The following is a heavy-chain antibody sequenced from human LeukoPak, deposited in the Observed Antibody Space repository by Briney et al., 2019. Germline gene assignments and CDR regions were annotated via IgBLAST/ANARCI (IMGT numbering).Heavy chain of an antibody. CDR3: AKRLDGSGNTNFDS. CDR2: FSDSGCRT. CDR1: GFTFSLYA. Sequence: GVSLRLSCAASGFTFSLYAMSRFRQAPGGGLDGVLAFSDSGCRTYYADSVRGSFPTYRDNSMITLYLQVNSVRAEGTAVYYCAKRLDGSGNTNFDSWGPGTQVTVSS. D-gene: IGHD3-22*01. J-gene: IGHJ4*02. V-gene: IGHV3-23*01.